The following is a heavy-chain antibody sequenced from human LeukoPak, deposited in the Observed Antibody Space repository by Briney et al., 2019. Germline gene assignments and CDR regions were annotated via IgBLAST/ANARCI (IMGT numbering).Heavy chain of an antibody. V-gene: IGHV3-30*19. CDR1: GFTFSSYG. Sequence: GGSLRLSCAGSGFTFSSYGMHWVRQAPGKGLEWVAVISYDGSNKYYADSVKGRFTISRDNSKNTLYLQMNSLRAEDTAVYYCARVRQLWLRGFDYWGQGTLVTVSS. CDR3: ARVRQLWLRGFDY. D-gene: IGHD5-18*01. J-gene: IGHJ4*02. CDR2: ISYDGSNK.